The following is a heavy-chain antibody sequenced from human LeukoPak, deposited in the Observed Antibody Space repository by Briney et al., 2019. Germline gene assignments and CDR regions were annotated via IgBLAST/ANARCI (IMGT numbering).Heavy chain of an antibody. J-gene: IGHJ3*01. CDR3: ARDWLAGNPYHAFDL. Sequence: PGGSLRLSCAASGFTFSSYWMSWVRQAPGKGLECVANIKEDGSEEYYVDSVKGRFSISRDNAKNSLYLQMNSLRAEDTAVYYCARDWLAGNPYHAFDLWGKGTMVIVSS. D-gene: IGHD3-22*01. CDR1: GFTFSSYW. CDR2: IKEDGSEE. V-gene: IGHV3-7*01.